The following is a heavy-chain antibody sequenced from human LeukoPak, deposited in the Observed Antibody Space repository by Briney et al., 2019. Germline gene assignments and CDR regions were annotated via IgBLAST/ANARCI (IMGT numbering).Heavy chain of an antibody. CDR3: ARCPYSSSTLFDY. D-gene: IGHD6-6*01. CDR1: GGSISNYY. V-gene: IGHV4-59*01. J-gene: IGHJ4*02. CDR2: IYYSGST. Sequence: SETPFLTCTVSGGSISNYYWNWIRQPPGKGLEWIGYIYYSGSTNYNPSLKSRVTISVDTSKNQFSLKLTSVTAADTAVYYCARCPYSSSTLFDYWGQGTLVTVSS.